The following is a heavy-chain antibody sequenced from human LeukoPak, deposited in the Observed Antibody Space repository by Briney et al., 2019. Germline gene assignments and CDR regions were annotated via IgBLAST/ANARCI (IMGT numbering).Heavy chain of an antibody. CDR3: TRVIRSSSRPPPPHHYYYYGMDV. J-gene: IGHJ6*02. D-gene: IGHD6-6*01. CDR1: GFTFSRYW. V-gene: IGHV3-49*04. Sequence: PGGTLRLSCAASGFTFSRYWMSWVRQAPGKGLEWVGFIRSKAYGGTTEYAASVKGRFTISRDDSKSIAYLQMNSLKTEDTAVYYGTRVIRSSSRPPPPHHYYYYGMDVWGQGTTVTVSS. CDR2: IRSKAYGGTT.